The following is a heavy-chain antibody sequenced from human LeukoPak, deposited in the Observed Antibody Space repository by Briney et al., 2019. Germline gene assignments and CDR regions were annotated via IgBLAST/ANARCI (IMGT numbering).Heavy chain of an antibody. CDR1: GDSVSSNSAA. D-gene: IGHD2-15*01. Sequence: SQTLSLTCAISGDSVSSNSAAWNWIRQSPSRGLEWLGRTYYRSKWYNDYAVSVKSRITINPDTSKNQFSLQLNSVTPEDTAVYYCAREFVADCSGGSCYDYFDYWGQGTLVTVSS. CDR2: TYYRSKWYN. V-gene: IGHV6-1*01. CDR3: AREFVADCSGGSCYDYFDY. J-gene: IGHJ4*02.